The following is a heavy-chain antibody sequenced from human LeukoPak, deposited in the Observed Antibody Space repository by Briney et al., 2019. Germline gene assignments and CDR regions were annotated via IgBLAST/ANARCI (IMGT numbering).Heavy chain of an antibody. Sequence: PGGSLRLSCAASGLTFSTYGMSWVRQAPGKGLEWVSAISGNGYYTYYADSVKGRFTISRDNSKNTLFLQMNSLRAEDTAVYFCAKLPQGGGDHYYIEVWGKGTTVTVSS. D-gene: IGHD2-21*02. CDR2: ISGNGYYT. V-gene: IGHV3-23*01. J-gene: IGHJ6*03. CDR1: GLTFSTYG. CDR3: AKLPQGGGDHYYIEV.